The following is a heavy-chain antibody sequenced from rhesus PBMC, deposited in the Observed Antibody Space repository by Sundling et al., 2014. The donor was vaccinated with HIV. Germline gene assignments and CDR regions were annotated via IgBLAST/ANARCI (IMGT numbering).Heavy chain of an antibody. CDR2: IHGRGTST. Sequence: QLQLQESGPGLVKPSETLSVTCAVSGGSISSNFWSWIRQAPGKGLEWIGYIHGRGTSTNYNSSLKSRVTLSTDTSKKQFSLRLSSVTAADTAVYYCTRESPAHCSDNGCSSYALDSWAKGSSLPSPQ. CDR3: TRESPAHCSDNGCSSYALDS. V-gene: IGHV4-169*02. J-gene: IGHJ6*01. D-gene: IGHD2-33*01. CDR1: GGSISSNF.